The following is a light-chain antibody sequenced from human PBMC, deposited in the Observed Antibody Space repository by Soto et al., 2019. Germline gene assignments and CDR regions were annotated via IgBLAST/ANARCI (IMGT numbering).Light chain of an antibody. CDR3: QQYHNWPPQFT. J-gene: IGKJ2*01. V-gene: IGKV3-15*01. CDR1: QSVASN. CDR2: GAS. Sequence: EIVMTQSPASLSVSPGDGATLSCWASQSVASNVAWYQQRPGQGPRLLIHGASTRAAGVPAMFSGSGSGTGSTLTISSLQSQAFAFYYCQQYHNWPPQFTFGQGTKLQIK.